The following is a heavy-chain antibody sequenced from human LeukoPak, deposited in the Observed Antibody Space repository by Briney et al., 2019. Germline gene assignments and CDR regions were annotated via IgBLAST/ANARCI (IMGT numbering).Heavy chain of an antibody. V-gene: IGHV4-61*01. CDR3: ARDRYALTFDY. CDR2: IYNSGNT. Sequence: PSETLSLTCTVSGGSVSSDSYYWSWIRQPPGKKLEWIGYIYNSGNTNYNPSLKSRVTMSVDTFKNQFSLKLSSVTAADTAVYYCARDRYALTFDYWGQGTLVTVSS. D-gene: IGHD3-16*01. J-gene: IGHJ4*02. CDR1: GGSVSSDSYY.